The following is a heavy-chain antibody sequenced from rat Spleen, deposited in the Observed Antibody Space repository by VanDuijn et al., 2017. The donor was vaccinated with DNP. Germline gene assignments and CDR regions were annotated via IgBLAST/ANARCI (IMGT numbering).Heavy chain of an antibody. CDR3: TSNPHIRTAAPFDY. Sequence: EVQLVESDGGLVQPGRSLKLSCAVSGFTFSDYYMAWVRQAPKKGLEWVATISYDGSSTYYRDSVKGRFIISRNNAKSTLYLQMDSRRSEDTATYYCTSNPHIRTAAPFDYWGQGVMVTVSS. CDR2: ISYDGSST. J-gene: IGHJ2*01. CDR1: GFTFSDYY. V-gene: IGHV5-7*01. D-gene: IGHD3-8*01.